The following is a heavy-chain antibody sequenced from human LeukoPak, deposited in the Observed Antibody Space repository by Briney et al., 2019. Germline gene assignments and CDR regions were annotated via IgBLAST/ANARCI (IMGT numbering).Heavy chain of an antibody. CDR2: ISAYNGNT. CDR1: GYTFTSYG. D-gene: IGHD6-19*01. V-gene: IGHV1-18*01. J-gene: IGHJ4*02. CDR3: ARTSGYSSGEVDY. Sequence: ASVKVSCKASGYTFTSYGISWVRQAPGQGLEWMGWISAYNGNTNYAQKLQGRVTMTTDTSMSTAYMELRSPRSDDTAVYYCARTSGYSSGEVDYWGQGTLVTVSS.